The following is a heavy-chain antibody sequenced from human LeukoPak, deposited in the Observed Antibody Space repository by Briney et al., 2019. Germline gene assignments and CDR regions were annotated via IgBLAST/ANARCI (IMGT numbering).Heavy chain of an antibody. V-gene: IGHV3-11*01. CDR3: ARDYDFWSGYYSKPEGMDV. Sequence: PGGSLRLSCAASGFKFSDYYMSWIRQAPGKGLEWVSYISSSGSTIYYADSVKGRFTISRDNAKNSLYLQMNSLRAEDTAVYYCARDYDFWSGYYSKPEGMDVWGQGTTVTVSS. J-gene: IGHJ6*02. CDR2: ISSSGSTI. CDR1: GFKFSDYY. D-gene: IGHD3-3*01.